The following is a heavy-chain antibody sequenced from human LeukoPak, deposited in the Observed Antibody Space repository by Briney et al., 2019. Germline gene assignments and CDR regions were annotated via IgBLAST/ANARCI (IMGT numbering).Heavy chain of an antibody. V-gene: IGHV3-30*18. CDR2: ISYDGSNK. CDR3: AKNSRCSGGSCYSGAEYFQH. J-gene: IGHJ1*01. CDR1: GFTFSSYG. Sequence: QPGRSLRLSCAASGFTFSSYGMHWVRQAPGKGLEWVAVISYDGSNKYYADSVKGRFTISRDNSKNTLYLQMNSLRAEDTAAYYCAKNSRCSGGSCYSGAEYFQHWGQGTLVTVSS. D-gene: IGHD2-15*01.